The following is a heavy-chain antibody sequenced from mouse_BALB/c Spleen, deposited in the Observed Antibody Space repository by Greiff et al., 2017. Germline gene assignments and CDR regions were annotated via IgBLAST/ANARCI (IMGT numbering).Heavy chain of an antibody. CDR2: INPSNGRT. D-gene: IGHD1-3*01. Sequence: QVQLQQPGAELVKPGASVKLSCKASGYTFTSYWMHWVKQRPGQGLEWIGEINPSNGRTNYNEKFKSKATLTVDKSSSTAYMQLSSLTSEDSAVYYCAREEWAMDYWGQGTSVTVSS. CDR3: AREEWAMDY. V-gene: IGHV1S81*02. J-gene: IGHJ4*01. CDR1: GYTFTSYW.